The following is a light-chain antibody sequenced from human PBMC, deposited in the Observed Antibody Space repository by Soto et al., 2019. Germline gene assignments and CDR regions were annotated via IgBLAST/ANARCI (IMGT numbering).Light chain of an antibody. J-gene: IGLJ1*01. Sequence: QSALTQPASVSGSPGQSMTVSCSGTSSDVGAYNYVSWYQQHPGKAPKLMIYEVSNRPSGVSNRFSGSKSGNTASLTISGLQAQDEADYYCSSYTSSSTLVFGTGTKLTVL. V-gene: IGLV2-14*01. CDR2: EVS. CDR1: SSDVGAYNY. CDR3: SSYTSSSTLV.